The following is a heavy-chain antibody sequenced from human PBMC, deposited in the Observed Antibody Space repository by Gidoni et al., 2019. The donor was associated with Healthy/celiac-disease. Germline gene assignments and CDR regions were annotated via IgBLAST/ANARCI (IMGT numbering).Heavy chain of an antibody. CDR2: ISGSGGRT. V-gene: IGHV3-23*01. CDR3: AKPPLRIRDAFDI. Sequence: EVQLLESGGGLVQTGGSLRLSCAASGFTFSSYALSWVRQAPGTGLEWVSAISGSGGRTYYADSVKGRFTITRYNYKNALYLQINSLRAEDTAVYYCAKPPLRIRDAFDIWGQGTMVTVSS. D-gene: IGHD3-3*01. CDR1: GFTFSSYA. J-gene: IGHJ3*02.